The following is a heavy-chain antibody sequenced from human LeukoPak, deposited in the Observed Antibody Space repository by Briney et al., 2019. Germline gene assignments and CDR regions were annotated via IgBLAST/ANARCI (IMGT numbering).Heavy chain of an antibody. CDR1: GGSFSGYY. CDR3: AGIVAAADAAFDI. Sequence: PSETLSLTCAVYGGSFSGYYWSWIRQPPGKGLEWIGEINHSGSTNYNPSLKSRLTISVDTSENQFSLKLSSVTAADTAVYYCAGIVAAADAAFDIWGQGTMVTVSS. J-gene: IGHJ3*02. D-gene: IGHD3-16*02. V-gene: IGHV4-34*09. CDR2: INHSGST.